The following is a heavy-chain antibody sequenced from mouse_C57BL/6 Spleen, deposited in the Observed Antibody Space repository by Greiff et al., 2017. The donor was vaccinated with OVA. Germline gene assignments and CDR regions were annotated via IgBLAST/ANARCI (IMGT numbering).Heavy chain of an antibody. J-gene: IGHJ2*01. Sequence: VQLQQSGAELVRPGASVKLSCTASGFNIKDDYMHWVKQRPEQGLEWIGWIDPENGDTEYASKFQGKATITADTSSNTAYLQLSSLTSEDTAVYYCTRSTMVTTGLDYWGQGTTLTVSS. V-gene: IGHV14-4*01. D-gene: IGHD2-2*01. CDR1: GFNIKDDY. CDR2: IDPENGDT. CDR3: TRSTMVTTGLDY.